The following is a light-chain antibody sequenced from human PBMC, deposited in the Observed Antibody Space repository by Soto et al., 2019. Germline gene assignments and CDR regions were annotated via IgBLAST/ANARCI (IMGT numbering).Light chain of an antibody. V-gene: IGKV3-20*01. CDR2: AAS. CDR1: QSVSSSF. J-gene: IGKJ3*01. CDR3: QQYGSSVFS. Sequence: EIVLTQSPGTLSLSPGERATLSCRASQSVSSSFLAWYQQKPGQAPRLLIYAASRRATGIPDRFSGSGSGTDFTLTISRLEPKDFAVYYCQQYGSSVFSFGPGTKVDIK.